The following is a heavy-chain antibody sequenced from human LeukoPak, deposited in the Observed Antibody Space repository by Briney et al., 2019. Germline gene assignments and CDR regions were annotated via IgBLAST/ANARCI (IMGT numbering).Heavy chain of an antibody. J-gene: IGHJ4*02. CDR2: IIPILGIA. Sequence: SVKVSCKASGGTFSSYAISWVRQAPGQGLEWMGRIIPILGIANYAQKFQGRVTITAAKSTSTAYMELSILRSEDTAVYYCARGVVVVPADLYYFDYWGQGTPVTVSS. V-gene: IGHV1-69*04. CDR1: GGTFSSYA. CDR3: ARGVVVVPADLYYFDY. D-gene: IGHD2-2*01.